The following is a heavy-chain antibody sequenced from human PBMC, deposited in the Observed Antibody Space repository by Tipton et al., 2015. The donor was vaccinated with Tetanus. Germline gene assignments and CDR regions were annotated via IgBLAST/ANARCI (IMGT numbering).Heavy chain of an antibody. CDR3: ARAPVQRVGSGDWFDP. D-gene: IGHD1-26*01. V-gene: IGHV4-31*03. Sequence: TLSLTCTVSGGPISSGDYYWSWIRQHPGKGLEWIGYIFYNGRTDSNPSLKSRVNISVDRSKNQFFLKLNSVTAADTAVYFCARAPVQRVGSGDWFDPWGQGTLVTVSS. CDR2: IFYNGRT. J-gene: IGHJ5*02. CDR1: GGPISSGDYY.